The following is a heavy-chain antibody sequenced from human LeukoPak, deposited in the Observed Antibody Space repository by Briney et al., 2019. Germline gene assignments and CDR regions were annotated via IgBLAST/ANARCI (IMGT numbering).Heavy chain of an antibody. CDR1: GYTFMSHG. D-gene: IGHD3-22*01. Sequence: ASVKVSCKASGYTFMSHGFSWLRQAPGQGLEWMGWISAYNGNTNYAQKFQGRITMTTDASTTTAYLELRSLRSDDTAVYYCARDYYDISDSLTPDYWGQGTLVTVSS. CDR3: ARDYYDISDSLTPDY. CDR2: ISAYNGNT. V-gene: IGHV1-18*01. J-gene: IGHJ4*02.